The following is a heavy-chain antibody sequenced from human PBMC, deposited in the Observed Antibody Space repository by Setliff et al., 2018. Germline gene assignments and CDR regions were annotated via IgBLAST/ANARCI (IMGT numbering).Heavy chain of an antibody. CDR1: GGTFSDYY. Sequence: SETLSLTCAAYGGTFSDYYWNWIRHLPGKGLKWIGYIDSSGRTYYNPSLKSRIIISADASKNQFSLRLTSVTAADTALYYCARHGGGTPYYYESRGFDSWGQGTQVTVSS. J-gene: IGHJ4*02. V-gene: IGHV4-34*09. CDR3: ARHGGGTPYYYESRGFDS. CDR2: IDSSGRT. D-gene: IGHD3-22*01.